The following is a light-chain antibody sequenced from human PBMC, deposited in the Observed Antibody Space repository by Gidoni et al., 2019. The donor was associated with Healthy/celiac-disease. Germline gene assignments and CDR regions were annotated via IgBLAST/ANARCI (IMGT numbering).Light chain of an antibody. CDR1: QSLLHSNGYNY. Sequence: DIVMTQIPLSRPVTPREPASISCRSSQSLLHSNGYNYLDWYLQKPGQSPQLLISLGSNRASGVPDRFSGSGSGTDFTLKISKVEAEDVGVYYCMQALQTPRTFGPGTKVDIK. V-gene: IGKV2-28*01. J-gene: IGKJ3*01. CDR2: LGS. CDR3: MQALQTPRT.